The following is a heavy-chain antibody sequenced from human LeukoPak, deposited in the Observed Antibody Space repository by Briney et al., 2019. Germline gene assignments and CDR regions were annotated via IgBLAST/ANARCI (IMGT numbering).Heavy chain of an antibody. D-gene: IGHD3-22*01. V-gene: IGHV1-2*02. Sequence: ASVKVSCKASGYTFTGYYMHWVRQAPGQGLEWMGWINPNSGGTNYAQNFQGRVTITRDTSISTAYTELSRLSSDETAVYYCARIVVRTSRPEYWGQGTLVTVSS. CDR2: INPNSGGT. CDR3: ARIVVRTSRPEY. J-gene: IGHJ4*02. CDR1: GYTFTGYY.